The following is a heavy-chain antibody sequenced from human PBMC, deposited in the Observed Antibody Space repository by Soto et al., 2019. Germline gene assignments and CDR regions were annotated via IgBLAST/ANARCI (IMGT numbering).Heavy chain of an antibody. V-gene: IGHV1-18*01. Sequence: ASVKVSCKASGYSFTTYGISWVRQAPGQGLEWMGWISGYNGDTNNAQKFQDRVTMAIDRSTTTAYLELRSLTSDDTAVYYCAKHWHPPYSYYGMDVWGQANTVHVSS. CDR1: GYSFTTYG. CDR2: ISGYNGDT. CDR3: AKHWHPPYSYYGMDV. J-gene: IGHJ6*02.